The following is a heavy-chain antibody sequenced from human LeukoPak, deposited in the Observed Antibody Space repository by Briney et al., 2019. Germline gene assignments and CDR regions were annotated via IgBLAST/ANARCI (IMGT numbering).Heavy chain of an antibody. D-gene: IGHD2-15*01. J-gene: IGHJ6*02. CDR1: GGTFSSYT. CDR3: ARGAATPLVPRMNYGMDV. Sequence: ASVKVSCKASGGTFSSYTISWVRQAPGQGLEWTGRIIPILGIANYARKFQGRVTITADKSTSTAYMELSSLRSEDTAVYYCARGAATPLVPRMNYGMDVWGQGTTVTVSS. V-gene: IGHV1-69*02. CDR2: IIPILGIA.